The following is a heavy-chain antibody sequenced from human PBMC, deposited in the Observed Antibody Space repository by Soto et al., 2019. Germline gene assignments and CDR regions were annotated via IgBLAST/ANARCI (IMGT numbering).Heavy chain of an antibody. V-gene: IGHV1-69*01. CDR1: GGTFNNYA. Sequence: QVQLVQSGAEVKRPGSSVKVSCKASGGTFNNYAINWVRQAPGQGLEWMGDISPMVGKANYAQKFQGRVKITADDSTATAYLELSSLRSEDTALDYCAREVDVHTPVFGFWGQGCLVTVSS. D-gene: IGHD3-10*02. CDR2: ISPMVGKA. CDR3: AREVDVHTPVFGF. J-gene: IGHJ4*02.